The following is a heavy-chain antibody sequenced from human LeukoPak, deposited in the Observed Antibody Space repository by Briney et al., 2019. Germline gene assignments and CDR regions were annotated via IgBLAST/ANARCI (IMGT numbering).Heavy chain of an antibody. V-gene: IGHV1-69*13. CDR3: AAYDYGSGSYYVDY. Sequence: ASVKVSCKASGGTFSSYAISWVRQAPGQGLEWMGGIIPIFGTANYAQKFQGRVTITADESTSTAYMELSSLRSEDTAVYYCAAYDYGSGSYYVDYWGQGTLVTVSS. D-gene: IGHD3-10*01. CDR2: IIPIFGTA. J-gene: IGHJ4*02. CDR1: GGTFSSYA.